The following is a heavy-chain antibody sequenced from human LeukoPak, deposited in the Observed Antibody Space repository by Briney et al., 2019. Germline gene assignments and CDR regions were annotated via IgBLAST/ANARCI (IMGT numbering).Heavy chain of an antibody. CDR2: IYSGGST. D-gene: IGHD3-16*01. CDR3: ARGLGPQY. J-gene: IGHJ4*02. V-gene: IGHV3-53*01. Sequence: GGSLRLSYAVSGLIVSSHYITWVRQAPGKGLEWVSVIYSGGSTNYADSVRGRFTISRDNSKNTLILQMNSLRAGDTAVYYCARGLGPQYRGQGTLVTVSS. CDR1: GLIVSSHY.